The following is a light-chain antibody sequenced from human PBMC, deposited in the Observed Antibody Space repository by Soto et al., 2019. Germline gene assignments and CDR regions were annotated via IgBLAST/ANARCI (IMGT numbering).Light chain of an antibody. Sequence: QSALTPPASVSGSPGQSITISCTGTSSDVGNYNYVSWYQQYPGRVPKLLIYMVSNRPSGVSNRFSGSKSGNTASLTISGLQAEDEADYFCTSPPPGSLYVFATGTKLTVL. J-gene: IGLJ1*01. CDR2: MVS. CDR3: TSPPPGSLYV. V-gene: IGLV2-14*01. CDR1: SSDVGNYNY.